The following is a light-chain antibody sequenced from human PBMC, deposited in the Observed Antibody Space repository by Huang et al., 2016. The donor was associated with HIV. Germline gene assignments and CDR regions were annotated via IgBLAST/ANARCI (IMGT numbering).Light chain of an antibody. CDR3: QQYNNWPPKLT. V-gene: IGKV3-15*01. J-gene: IGKJ4*01. CDR1: QSISSN. CDR2: GAS. Sequence: EIVMTQSPATLSVTPGERATLSYRASQSISSNVAWYQKNPGQAPRLLLYGASTRATGIPARCSGSGSGTEFTLTISSLQSEDFAVYYCQQYNNWPPKLTFGGGTKVEIK.